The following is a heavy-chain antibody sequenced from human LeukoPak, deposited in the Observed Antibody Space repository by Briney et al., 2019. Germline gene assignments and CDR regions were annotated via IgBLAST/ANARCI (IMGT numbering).Heavy chain of an antibody. D-gene: IGHD6-19*01. Sequence: ASVKVSCKASGYTFTRYYMHWVRQAPGQRLEWMGRINPDSGGTNYAPKFQGRVTMTRDTSISPASMELSRLRFAPPPVYHFVTDRIAVADYWGEGTLVTV. CDR2: INPDSGGT. CDR1: GYTFTRYY. V-gene: IGHV1-2*06. J-gene: IGHJ4*01. CDR3: VTDRIAVADY.